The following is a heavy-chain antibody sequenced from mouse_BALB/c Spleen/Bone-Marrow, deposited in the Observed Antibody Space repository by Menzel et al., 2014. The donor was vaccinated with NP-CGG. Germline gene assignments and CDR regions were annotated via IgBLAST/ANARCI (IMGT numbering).Heavy chain of an antibody. CDR3: ARGGYDGAWFAY. CDR2: IYPGNVNT. Sequence: VQLQQSGPELVKPGASVRISCKASGYTFTSYYIHWVKQRPGQGHERIGWIYPGNVNTNYNEKFKAKATLTADKSSSTAYMQLSSLTSEDSAVYFCARGGYDGAWFAYWGQGTLVTVSA. CDR1: GYTFTSYY. V-gene: IGHV1S56*01. J-gene: IGHJ3*01. D-gene: IGHD2-14*01.